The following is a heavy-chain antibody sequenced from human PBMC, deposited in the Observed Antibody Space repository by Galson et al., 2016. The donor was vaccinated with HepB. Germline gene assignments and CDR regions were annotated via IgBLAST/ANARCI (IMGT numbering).Heavy chain of an antibody. V-gene: IGHV3-30*09. CDR1: GFTLNNYA. D-gene: IGHD2-15*01. J-gene: IGHJ5*02. CDR3: ARDQGREGGWFDP. CDR2: ISYDGSNR. Sequence: SLRLSCAASGFTLNNYALNWVRQAPGKGLEWVALISYDGSNRYYGDPVRGRFAISRDTSKNTGYLPMNSLRPEDTAVYYCARDQGREGGWFDPWGQGTLVTVSS.